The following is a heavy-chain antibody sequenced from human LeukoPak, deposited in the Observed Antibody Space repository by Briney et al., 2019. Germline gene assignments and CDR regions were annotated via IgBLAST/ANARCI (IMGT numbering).Heavy chain of an antibody. CDR2: ICAYNGNT. V-gene: IGHV1-18*01. CDR1: GGTFSSYG. J-gene: IGHJ4*02. Sequence: ASVKVSCKASGGTFSSYGISWVRQAPGQGLEWMGWICAYNGNTNYAQKLQGRVTMTTDTSTSTAYMELRSLRSDDTAVYYCARDRRGGDFDYWGQGTLVTVSS. D-gene: IGHD3-16*01. CDR3: ARDRRGGDFDY.